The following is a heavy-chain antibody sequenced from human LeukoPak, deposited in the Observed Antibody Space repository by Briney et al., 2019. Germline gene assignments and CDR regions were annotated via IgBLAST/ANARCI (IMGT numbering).Heavy chain of an antibody. CDR3: ARLGSCRGGSCTAFDI. V-gene: IGHV5-51*01. CDR2: IYPGDSDT. CDR1: GFTFTSSW. Sequence: GESLQISCNVSGFTFTSSWIGWGRPMPGKGLEWMGIIYPGDSDTRYRPSFQGQVTISADKSINTAYLQWSSLKASDTAMYYCARLGSCRGGSCTAFDIWGQGTVVTVSS. J-gene: IGHJ3*02. D-gene: IGHD2-15*01.